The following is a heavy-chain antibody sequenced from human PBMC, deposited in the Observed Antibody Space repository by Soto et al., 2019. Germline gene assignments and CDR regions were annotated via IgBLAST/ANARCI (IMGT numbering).Heavy chain of an antibody. CDR1: GYSISSGYY. CDR2: IYHSGST. J-gene: IGHJ3*02. D-gene: IGHD2-21*01. CDR3: ARGDDAFDI. V-gene: IGHV4-38-2*01. Sequence: SETLSLTCAVSGYSISSGYYWGWIRQPPGKGLEWIGSIYHSGSTYYNPSLKSRVTISVDTSKNQFSLKLSSVTAADTAVYYCARGDDAFDIWGQGTMVTVS.